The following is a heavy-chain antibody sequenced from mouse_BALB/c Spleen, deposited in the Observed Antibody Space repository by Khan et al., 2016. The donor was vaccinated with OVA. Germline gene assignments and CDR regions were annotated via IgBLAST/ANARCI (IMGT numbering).Heavy chain of an antibody. Sequence: QVQLKQSGPGLVAPSQSLSITCTVSGFSLISYGVNWVRQPPGKGLEWLGVIWGDGNTNYPSALISRLSISKDNSKSQVFLKLNSLQTDDTATYYCAKFDGIFYAVDYWGQGTSVTVSS. J-gene: IGHJ4*01. V-gene: IGHV2-3*01. D-gene: IGHD2-3*01. CDR2: IWGDGNT. CDR3: AKFDGIFYAVDY. CDR1: GFSLISYG.